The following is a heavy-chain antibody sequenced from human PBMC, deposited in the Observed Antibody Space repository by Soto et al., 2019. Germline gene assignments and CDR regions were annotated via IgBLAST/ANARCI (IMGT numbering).Heavy chain of an antibody. CDR1: GGSISRGAHS. D-gene: IGHD1-1*01. CDR3: ARGRQLFDY. V-gene: IGHV4-30-4*01. Sequence: QVQLQESGPGLVKPSQTLSLTCSVSGGSISRGAHSWTWIRQPPGKGLEWIGSINYSGSPYYIPSLKSRVNMSVDTSKNQFSLKLTSVTAADTAVYFCARGRQLFDYWGRGTLVTVSS. CDR2: INYSGSP. J-gene: IGHJ4*02.